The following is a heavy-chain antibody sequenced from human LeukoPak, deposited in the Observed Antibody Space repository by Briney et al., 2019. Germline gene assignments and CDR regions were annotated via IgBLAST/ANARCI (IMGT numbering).Heavy chain of an antibody. V-gene: IGHV3-74*01. CDR1: GFTFSSYW. D-gene: IGHD3-3*01. CDR3: ARDRGGDFWSGYYSRIYYYYYMDV. Sequence: PGRSLRLSCAASGFTFSSYWMHWVRQAPGKGLVWVSRINTDGSITTYADSVKGRFTISRDTAKNTLFLQMNSLRAEDTAVYYCARDRGGDFWSGYYSRIYYYYYMDVWGKGTTVTVSS. J-gene: IGHJ6*03. CDR2: INTDGSIT.